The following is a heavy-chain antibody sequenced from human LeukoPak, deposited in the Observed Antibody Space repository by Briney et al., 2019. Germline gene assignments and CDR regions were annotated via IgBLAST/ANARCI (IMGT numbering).Heavy chain of an antibody. Sequence: GASVKVSCKASGYTFITFGITWVRQAPGQGLEWMGWMNPNSGNTGYAQKFQGRVTITRNTSISTAYMELSSLRSEDTAVYYCARGRGRGDYWGQGTLVTVSS. CDR2: MNPNSGNT. CDR3: ARGRGRGDY. J-gene: IGHJ4*02. D-gene: IGHD3-10*01. V-gene: IGHV1-8*03. CDR1: GYTFITFG.